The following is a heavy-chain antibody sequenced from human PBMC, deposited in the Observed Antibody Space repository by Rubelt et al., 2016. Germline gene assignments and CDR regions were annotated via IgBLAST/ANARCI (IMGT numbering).Heavy chain of an antibody. Sequence: QVQLVQSGAEVKKPGASVKVSYKASGYTFTSYGISWVRQAPGQGLEWMGWISAYNGNTNYAQKLQGRVTMTTDTSTSTAYMELRSRRSDDTAVDYCARDVGGNSVLYYFDYWGQGTLVTVSS. CDR3: ARDVGGNSVLYYFDY. CDR1: GYTFTSYG. D-gene: IGHD4-23*01. CDR2: ISAYNGNT. J-gene: IGHJ4*02. V-gene: IGHV1-18*01.